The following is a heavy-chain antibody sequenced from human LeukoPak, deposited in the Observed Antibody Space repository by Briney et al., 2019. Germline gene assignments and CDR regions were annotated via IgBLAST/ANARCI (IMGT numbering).Heavy chain of an antibody. CDR3: ARDPYPLKDRNYNY. D-gene: IGHD4-11*01. Sequence: GGSLRLSCAASGFTVSSNYMSWVRQAPGKGLEWVSVIYSGGSTYYADSVKGRFTISRDNSKNTLYLQMNSLRAEDTAVYYCARDPYPLKDRNYNYWGQGTLVTVSS. V-gene: IGHV3-66*02. CDR2: IYSGGST. J-gene: IGHJ4*02. CDR1: GFTVSSNY.